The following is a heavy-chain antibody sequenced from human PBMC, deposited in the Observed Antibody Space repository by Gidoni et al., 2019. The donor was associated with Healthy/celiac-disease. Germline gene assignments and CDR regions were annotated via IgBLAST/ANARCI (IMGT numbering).Heavy chain of an antibody. Sequence: EVQLLESGGGLVQPGGSLRLSCAASGFTFSSYAMSWVRQAPGKGLEWVSAISGSGGSTYYADSVKGRFTISRDNSKNTLYLQMNSLRAEDTAVYYCAKDLYYYDSSGYHWAFDIWGQGTMVTVSS. CDR1: GFTFSSYA. CDR2: ISGSGGST. D-gene: IGHD3-22*01. J-gene: IGHJ3*02. CDR3: AKDLYYYDSSGYHWAFDI. V-gene: IGHV3-23*01.